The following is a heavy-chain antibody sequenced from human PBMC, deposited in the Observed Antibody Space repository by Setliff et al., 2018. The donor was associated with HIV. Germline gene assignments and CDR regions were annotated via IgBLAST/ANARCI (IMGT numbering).Heavy chain of an antibody. Sequence: PGESLKISCEASGYSFTKYWIGWVRQMPGQGLEWMGIIYPDDSDTRYSPSFQGQVTISADKSISTAYLQWSSLKASDTAMYYCARLWHENWGGVDYWGQGTLVTVSS. J-gene: IGHJ4*02. V-gene: IGHV5-51*01. CDR2: IYPDDSDT. D-gene: IGHD3-16*01. CDR1: GYSFTKYW. CDR3: ARLWHENWGGVDY.